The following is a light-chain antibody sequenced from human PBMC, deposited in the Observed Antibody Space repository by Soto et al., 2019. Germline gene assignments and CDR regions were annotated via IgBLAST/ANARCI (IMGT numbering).Light chain of an antibody. CDR1: QGISSY. J-gene: IGKJ5*01. V-gene: IGKV1-9*01. CDR2: GAS. Sequence: IPLTQSPSSLSASVGDRVTITCRASQGISSYLAWYQQKPGKAPKLLIYGASTLEGRVPFRFSGSGSGTDFTLIISSVQPEDFATYYCQQLNTYPITFGQGTRLEIK. CDR3: QQLNTYPIT.